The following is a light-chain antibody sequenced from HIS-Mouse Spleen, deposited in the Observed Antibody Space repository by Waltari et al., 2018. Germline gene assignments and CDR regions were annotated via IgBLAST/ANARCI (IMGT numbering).Light chain of an antibody. Sequence: SYELTQPPSVSVSPGQTASLTCSGDKLGDKYACWYQQKPGQSPVLGIDRDSKRPSGIPERFSGSKSGNTATLTISGTQAMDEADYYCQAWDSSTVVFGGGTKLTVL. CDR2: RDS. CDR1: KLGDKY. J-gene: IGLJ2*01. V-gene: IGLV3-1*01. CDR3: QAWDSSTVV.